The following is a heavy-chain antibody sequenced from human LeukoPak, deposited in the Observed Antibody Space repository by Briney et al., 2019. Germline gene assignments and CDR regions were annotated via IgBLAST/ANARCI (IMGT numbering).Heavy chain of an antibody. J-gene: IGHJ3*02. CDR1: GGSISSGSYY. D-gene: IGHD3-9*01. V-gene: IGHV4-61*02. CDR2: IYTSGST. Sequence: SETLSLTCTVSGGSISSGSYYWSWIRQPAGKGLEWIGRIYTSGSTNYNPSLKSRVTISVDTSKNQFSLKLSSVTAADTAVYYCARSLRYFDWPRGDAFDIWGQGTMVTVSS. CDR3: ARSLRYFDWPRGDAFDI.